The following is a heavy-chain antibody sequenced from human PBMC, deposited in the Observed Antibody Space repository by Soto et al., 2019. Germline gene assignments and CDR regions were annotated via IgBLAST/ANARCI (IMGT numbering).Heavy chain of an antibody. CDR2: TYYRSKWYN. Sequence: SQTLSLTCVISGDSVSSNSAAWNWIRQSPSRGLEWLGRTYYRSKWYNDYAVSVKSRITINPDTSKNQFSLQLNSVTPEDTAVYYCAREGVVPAANYYYYGMDVWGQGTTVTVSS. CDR3: AREGVVPAANYYYYGMDV. J-gene: IGHJ6*02. V-gene: IGHV6-1*01. D-gene: IGHD2-2*01. CDR1: GDSVSSNSAA.